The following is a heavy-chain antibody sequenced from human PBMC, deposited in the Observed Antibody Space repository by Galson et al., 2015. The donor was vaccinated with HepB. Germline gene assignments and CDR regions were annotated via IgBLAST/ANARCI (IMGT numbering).Heavy chain of an antibody. D-gene: IGHD3-10*01. Sequence: SVKVSCKASGYTFNSYGISWLRQAPGQGLEWMGWISPYNGHTNYAQKFQGRVTMTTDTSTSTAYMELRSLRSDDTAVYYCARELRGSRGIYFQHWGQGTLVTVSS. CDR2: ISPYNGHT. J-gene: IGHJ1*01. V-gene: IGHV1-18*01. CDR1: GYTFNSYG. CDR3: ARELRGSRGIYFQH.